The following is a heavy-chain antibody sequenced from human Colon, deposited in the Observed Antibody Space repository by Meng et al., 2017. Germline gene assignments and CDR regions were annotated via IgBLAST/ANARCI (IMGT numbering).Heavy chain of an antibody. Sequence: QVQLQESGPGLVKPSQTLSLTCTVSGGSISSRDYYWTWIRQPPGKGLEWIGYFYYRGTTYYNSSLKSRLSISVDTSRNQFSLKLTSVTAADTAVYFCARATGYDSGDHYYFDYWGRGILVTVSS. D-gene: IGHD3-22*01. CDR3: ARATGYDSGDHYYFDY. J-gene: IGHJ4*02. CDR2: FYYRGTT. CDR1: GGSISSRDYY. V-gene: IGHV4-30-4*01.